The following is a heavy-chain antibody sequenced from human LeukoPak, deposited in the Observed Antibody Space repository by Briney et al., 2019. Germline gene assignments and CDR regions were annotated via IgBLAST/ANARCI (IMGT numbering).Heavy chain of an antibody. CDR2: INPSAGNT. CDR1: GYIFTSFY. V-gene: IGHV1-46*01. J-gene: IGHJ3*02. CDR3: AKYNQENDAFDI. D-gene: IGHD1-1*01. Sequence: ASVKVSCKASGYIFTSFYMHWVRQAPGQGLEWMGIINPSAGNTGYAQKFQGRVTMTRDTSTSTVYMELSSLRSEDTAVYYCAKYNQENDAFDIWGQGTMVTVSS.